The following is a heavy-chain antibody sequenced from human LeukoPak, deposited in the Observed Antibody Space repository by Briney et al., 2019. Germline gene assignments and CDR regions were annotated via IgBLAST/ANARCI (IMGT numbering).Heavy chain of an antibody. J-gene: IGHJ4*02. D-gene: IGHD3-3*01. CDR1: GFTFRSYA. Sequence: GGSLRLSCAASGFTFRSYAMNWVRQAPGKGLEWVSYISSSSSTIYYADSVKGRFTISRDNAKNSLYLQMNSLRAEDTAVYYCARDYWSGYYITPFYFDYWGQGTLVTVSS. CDR2: ISSSSSTI. CDR3: ARDYWSGYYITPFYFDY. V-gene: IGHV3-48*04.